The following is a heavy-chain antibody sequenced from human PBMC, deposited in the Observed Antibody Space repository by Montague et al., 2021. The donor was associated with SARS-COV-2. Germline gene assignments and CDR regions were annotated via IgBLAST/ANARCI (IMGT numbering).Heavy chain of an antibody. CDR1: GGSFDSDNF. Sequence: SETLSLTCSVSGGSFDSDNFFWGWIRQPPGKGLEWIGEINHSGSINYNPSLKSRVTISVDTSKNQFSLKLSSVTAADTAVYYCARVPDYYDSSGYYFDAFDIWGQGTMVTVSS. D-gene: IGHD3-22*01. J-gene: IGHJ3*02. CDR3: ARVPDYYDSSGYYFDAFDI. V-gene: IGHV4-34*01. CDR2: INHSGSI.